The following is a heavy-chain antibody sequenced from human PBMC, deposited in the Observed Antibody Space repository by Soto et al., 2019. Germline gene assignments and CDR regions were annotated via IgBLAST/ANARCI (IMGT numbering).Heavy chain of an antibody. CDR1: GDSVTGDMTY. CDR2: VDYSGRP. J-gene: IGHJ4*02. CDR3: ARARLWIRLLDS. V-gene: IGHV4-61*01. Sequence: SETLSLTCTVSGDSVTGDMTYWTWIRQSPGKGLEWIGYVDYSGRPMYSPSIESRVTISVDTSRNQFSLKLTSVTAADTALYYCARARLWIRLLDSWGQGTLVTVSS. D-gene: IGHD5-12*01.